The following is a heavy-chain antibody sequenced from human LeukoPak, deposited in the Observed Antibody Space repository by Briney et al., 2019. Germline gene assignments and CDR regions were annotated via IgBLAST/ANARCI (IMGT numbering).Heavy chain of an antibody. D-gene: IGHD6-19*01. V-gene: IGHV3-74*01. CDR1: GFTFSTNW. CDR2: INSDGRTT. CDR3: AGPWGSSAWGLDY. J-gene: IGHJ4*02. Sequence: GGSLRLSCAAFGFTFSTNWMHWVRQAPGKGLVVFSRINSDGRTTNYADSVKGRFTVSRDNAKNTLYLQMNSLRVEDTAVYYCAGPWGSSAWGLDYWGQGALVTVSS.